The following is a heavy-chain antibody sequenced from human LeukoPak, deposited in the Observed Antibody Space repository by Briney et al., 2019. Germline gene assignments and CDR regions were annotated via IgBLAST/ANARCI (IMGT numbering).Heavy chain of an antibody. CDR3: AKPRVVGANAFDY. V-gene: IGHV3-30*02. D-gene: IGHD1-26*01. Sequence: GGSLRLSCAASGFTFSSYGMHWVRQAPGKGLEWVAFIRYDGSNKYYADSVKGRFTISRDNSKNTLYLQMNSLRAEDTAVYYCAKPRVVGANAFDYWGQGTLVTVSS. J-gene: IGHJ4*02. CDR2: IRYDGSNK. CDR1: GFTFSSYG.